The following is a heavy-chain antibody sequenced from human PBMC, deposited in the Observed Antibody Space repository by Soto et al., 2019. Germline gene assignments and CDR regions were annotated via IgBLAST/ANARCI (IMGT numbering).Heavy chain of an antibody. V-gene: IGHV4-39*07. CDR1: GGSISSDSYY. J-gene: IGHJ4*02. Sequence: SETLSLTCTVSGGSISSDSYYWGWIRQSPEKGLEWIGYIYHSGSTYYNPSLKSRVTISVDRSKNQFSLKLSSVTAADTAVYYCARRYSSSFDYWGQGTLVTVSS. CDR2: IYHSGST. D-gene: IGHD6-13*01. CDR3: ARRYSSSFDY.